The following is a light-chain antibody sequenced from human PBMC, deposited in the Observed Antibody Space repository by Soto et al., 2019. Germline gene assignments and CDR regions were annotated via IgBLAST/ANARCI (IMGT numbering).Light chain of an antibody. CDR2: GAS. CDR3: QQYGSSPT. V-gene: IGKV3-20*01. Sequence: DIELTQSPGTLSLSPGDRATISCRASQSVTTSYLAWYQQKPGQPPRLLLSGASSRATGIPDRFSSSGSGTDFTLTISRLEHEDVAEYYCQQYGSSPTFGQGTRLEI. J-gene: IGKJ5*01. CDR1: QSVTTSY.